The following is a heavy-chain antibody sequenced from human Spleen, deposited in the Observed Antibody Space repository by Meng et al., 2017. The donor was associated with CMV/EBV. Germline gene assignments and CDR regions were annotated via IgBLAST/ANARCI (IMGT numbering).Heavy chain of an antibody. CDR3: ARDGYGLYFQH. J-gene: IGHJ1*01. CDR1: GGSISSGGYY. D-gene: IGHD5-18*01. V-gene: IGHV4-31*03. CDR2: IYYSGST. Sequence: CTVSGGSISSGGYYWSWIRQHPGKGLEWTGYIYYSGSTYYNPSLKSRVTISVDTSKNQFSLKLSSVTAADTAVYYCARDGYGLYFQHWGQGTLVTVSS.